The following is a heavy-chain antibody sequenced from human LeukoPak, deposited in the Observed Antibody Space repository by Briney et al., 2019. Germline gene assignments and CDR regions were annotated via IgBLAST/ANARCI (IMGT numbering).Heavy chain of an antibody. J-gene: IGHJ3*02. CDR1: GGTFSSYA. D-gene: IGHD3-22*01. Sequence: SVKVSCKASGGTFSSYAISWVRQAPGQGLEWMGGIIPIFGTANYAQKFQGRVTITTDESTSTAYMELSSLRSEDTAVYYCARGSSGYYYDGDAFDIWGQGTMVTVS. V-gene: IGHV1-69*05. CDR3: ARGSSGYYYDGDAFDI. CDR2: IIPIFGTA.